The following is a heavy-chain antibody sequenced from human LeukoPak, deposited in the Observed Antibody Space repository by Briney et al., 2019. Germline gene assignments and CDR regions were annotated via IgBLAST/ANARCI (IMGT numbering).Heavy chain of an antibody. V-gene: IGHV4-39*01. J-gene: IGHJ4*02. CDR2: IYYSGSS. Sequence: SETLSLTCTVSGGCISSSSYYWGWIRQPPGTGLEWIGSIYYSGSSYYNPSLKSRVTISVDTSKNQFSLRLSSVTAADTAVYYCATLDYGDCFFDYWGQGTLVTVSS. CDR1: GGCISSSSYY. CDR3: ATLDYGDCFFDY. D-gene: IGHD4-17*01.